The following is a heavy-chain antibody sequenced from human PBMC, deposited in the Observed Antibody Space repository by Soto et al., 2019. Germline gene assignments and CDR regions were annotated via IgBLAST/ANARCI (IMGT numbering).Heavy chain of an antibody. D-gene: IGHD6-13*01. CDR2: IYYSGST. V-gene: IGHV4-39*01. Sequence: QLQLQESGPGLVKPSETLSLTCTVSGGSISSSSYYWGWIRQPPGKGLEWIGSIYYSGSTYYNPSLKSRVTISVDTSKKQFSLKLSSVTAADTAVYYCARHESSSWYKHYYYGMDVWGQGTTVTVSS. CDR1: GGSISSSSYY. J-gene: IGHJ6*02. CDR3: ARHESSSWYKHYYYGMDV.